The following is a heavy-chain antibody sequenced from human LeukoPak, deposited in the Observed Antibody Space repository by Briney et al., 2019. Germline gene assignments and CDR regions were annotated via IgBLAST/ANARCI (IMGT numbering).Heavy chain of an antibody. Sequence: GASVKVSCKASVGTFSSYAISWVRQATGQGLEWMGWMNPNSGNTGYAQKFQGRVTITRNTSISTAYMELSSLRSEDTAVYYCARGAIFGPIDYWGQGTLVTVSS. CDR1: VGTFSSYA. V-gene: IGHV1-8*03. D-gene: IGHD3-3*01. CDR2: MNPNSGNT. CDR3: ARGAIFGPIDY. J-gene: IGHJ4*02.